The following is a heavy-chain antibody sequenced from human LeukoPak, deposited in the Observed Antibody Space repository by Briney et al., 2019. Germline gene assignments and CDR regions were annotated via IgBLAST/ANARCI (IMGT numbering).Heavy chain of an antibody. V-gene: IGHV3-74*01. J-gene: IGHJ4*02. CDR3: ARDSVVVAATRLDPFDY. CDR2: INSDGSST. Sequence: GGSLRLSCAAFGFTFSSYWMHWVRQAPGKGLVWVSRINSDGSSTSYADSVKGRFTISRDNAKNTLYLQMNSLRAEDTAVYYCARDSVVVAATRLDPFDYWGQGTLVTVSS. D-gene: IGHD2-15*01. CDR1: GFTFSSYW.